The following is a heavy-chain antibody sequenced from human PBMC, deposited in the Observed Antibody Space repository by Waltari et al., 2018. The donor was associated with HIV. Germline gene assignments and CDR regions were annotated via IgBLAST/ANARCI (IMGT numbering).Heavy chain of an antibody. CDR1: GYTLTELS. V-gene: IGHV1-24*01. D-gene: IGHD6-13*01. CDR3: ATDPFSFGIAAQGPYFDY. J-gene: IGHJ4*02. CDR2: FDPEEGET. Sequence: QVQLVQSGAEVKKPGASVKVSCKVSGYTLTELSMHWVRQAPGKGLEWMGGFDPEEGETIYAQKFQGRVTMTEDTSTDTAYMELSSLRSEDTAVYYCATDPFSFGIAAQGPYFDYWGQGTLVTVSS.